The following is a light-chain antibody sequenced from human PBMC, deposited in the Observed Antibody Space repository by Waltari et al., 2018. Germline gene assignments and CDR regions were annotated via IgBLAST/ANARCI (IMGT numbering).Light chain of an antibody. V-gene: IGLV2-23*02. CDR2: EVN. J-gene: IGLJ3*02. Sequence: QSALTQPASVSGSPGQSITISCPGTSSDVGRYNFVSWYQQHPGKAPQLIIYEVNKRPSGVSNRLSGSKSGNTASLTISGLQAEDESDYYRCSYAGRSTWVFGGGTKVTVL. CDR1: SSDVGRYNF. CDR3: CSYAGRSTWV.